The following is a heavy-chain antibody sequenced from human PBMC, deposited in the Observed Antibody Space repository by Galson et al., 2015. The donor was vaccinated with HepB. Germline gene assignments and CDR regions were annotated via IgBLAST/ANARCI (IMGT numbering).Heavy chain of an antibody. V-gene: IGHV1-46*01. CDR2: INPSGGST. CDR3: ATTGYYDSSGYSHYYGMDV. J-gene: IGHJ6*02. CDR1: GYTFTSYY. Sequence: SVKVSCKASGYTFTSYYMHWVRQAPGQGLEWMGIINPSGGSTSYAQKFQGRVTMTRDTSTSTVYMELSSLRSEDTAVYYCATTGYYDSSGYSHYYGMDVWGHGTTVTVSS. D-gene: IGHD3-22*01.